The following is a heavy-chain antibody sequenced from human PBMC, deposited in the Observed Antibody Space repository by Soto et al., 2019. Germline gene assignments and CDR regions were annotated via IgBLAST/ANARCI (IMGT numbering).Heavy chain of an antibody. D-gene: IGHD3-10*01. CDR2: IYYSGTT. Sequence: SETLSLTCTVSGGSISGYYWSWIRQPPGKGLEWIGYIYYSGTTNYNPSLNSRVTISVDTSKNQFSLKLNSVTAADTAVYYCARESYYGSGATVVGYWGQGTLLTVSS. J-gene: IGHJ4*02. V-gene: IGHV4-59*01. CDR3: ARESYYGSGATVVGY. CDR1: GGSISGYY.